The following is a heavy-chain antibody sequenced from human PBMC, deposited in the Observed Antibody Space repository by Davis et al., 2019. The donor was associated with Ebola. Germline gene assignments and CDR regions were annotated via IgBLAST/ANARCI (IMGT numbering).Heavy chain of an antibody. Sequence: AASVKVSCKASGGTFSSYAITWVRQAPGQGLEWMGGIIPIFGTANYAQKFQGRVTITADKSTSTAYMELSSLRSEDTAVYYCARDMLDIVVVVAATEHYYYGMDVWGQGTTVTVSS. V-gene: IGHV1-69*06. CDR3: ARDMLDIVVVVAATEHYYYGMDV. CDR1: GGTFSSYA. D-gene: IGHD2-15*01. J-gene: IGHJ6*02. CDR2: IIPIFGTA.